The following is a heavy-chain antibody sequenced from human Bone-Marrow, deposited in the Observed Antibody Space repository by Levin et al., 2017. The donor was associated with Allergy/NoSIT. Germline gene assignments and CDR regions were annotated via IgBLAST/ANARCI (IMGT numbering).Heavy chain of an antibody. V-gene: IGHV3-7*01. J-gene: IGHJ4*02. Sequence: PGGSLRLSCAASGFGFSNYWMNWVRQAPGKGLEWVANIKPDGSEKNYVDSVKGRFTVSRDNANNLLYLQMDSLREEDTAVYYCARGKRYYWGQGTLVTVSS. CDR3: ARGKRYY. CDR2: IKPDGSEK. CDR1: GFGFSNYW.